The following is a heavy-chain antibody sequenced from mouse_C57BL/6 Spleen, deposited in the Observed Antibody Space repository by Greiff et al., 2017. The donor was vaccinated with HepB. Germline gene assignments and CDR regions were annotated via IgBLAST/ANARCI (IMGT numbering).Heavy chain of an antibody. Sequence: QVQLKQSGAELVRPGTSVKMSCKASGYTFTNYWIGWAKQRPGHGLEWIGDIYPGGGYTNYNEKFKGKATLTADKSSSTAYMQFSSLTSEDSAIYSCARGEACGDYYAVDYWGQGTSVTVSS. CDR1: GYTFTNYW. CDR3: ARGEACGDYYAVDY. V-gene: IGHV1-63*01. D-gene: IGHD6-1*01. J-gene: IGHJ4*01. CDR2: IYPGGGYT.